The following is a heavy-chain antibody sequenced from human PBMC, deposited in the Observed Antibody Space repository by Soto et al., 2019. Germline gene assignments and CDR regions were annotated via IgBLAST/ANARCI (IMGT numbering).Heavy chain of an antibody. CDR2: ISAYNGNT. J-gene: IGHJ4*02. D-gene: IGHD6-13*01. V-gene: IGHV1-18*01. CDR3: ARGHRIAAAGTVVGY. CDR1: GYTFTSYG. Sequence: ASVKVSCKASGYTFTSYGISWVRQAPGQGLEWMGWISAYNGNTNYAQKLQGRVTMTTDTSTSTAYMELRSLRSEDTAVYYCARGHRIAAAGTVVGYWGQGTLVTVSS.